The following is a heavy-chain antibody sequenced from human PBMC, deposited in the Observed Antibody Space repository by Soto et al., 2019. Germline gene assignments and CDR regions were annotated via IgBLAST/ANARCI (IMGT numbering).Heavy chain of an antibody. D-gene: IGHD5-12*01. CDR1: GFTFTSSA. CDR3: AADRPGYSGYDLGDYYYYYGMDV. J-gene: IGHJ6*02. Sequence: SVKVSCKASGFTFTSSAVQWVRQARGQRLEWIGWIVVGSGNTNYAQKFQERVTITRDMSTSTAYMELSSLRSEDTAVYYCAADRPGYSGYDLGDYYYYYGMDVWGQGTTVTVSS. CDR2: IVVGSGNT. V-gene: IGHV1-58*01.